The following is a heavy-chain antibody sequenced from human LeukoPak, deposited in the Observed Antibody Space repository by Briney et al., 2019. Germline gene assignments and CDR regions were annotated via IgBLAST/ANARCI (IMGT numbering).Heavy chain of an antibody. CDR2: INSAGDNI. V-gene: IGHV3-48*04. J-gene: IGHJ4*02. CDR3: ATSRVFDY. Sequence: PGGSLRLSCAASGFTFSSYSMNWVRQAPGKGLEWLSFINSAGDNIYYADSVKGRFTISRDNAKKTLYLEINSLRMEDTAIYYCATSRVFDYWGQGTLVTVSS. CDR1: GFTFSSYS.